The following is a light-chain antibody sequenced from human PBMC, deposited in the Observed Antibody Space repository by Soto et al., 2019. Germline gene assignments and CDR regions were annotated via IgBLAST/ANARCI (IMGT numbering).Light chain of an antibody. CDR3: QVWDSSIVV. CDR2: RDS. V-gene: IGLV3-9*01. J-gene: IGLJ2*01. Sequence: SYELPQPLSVSVALGQTARIPCGGNNSGTKNVHWYQQKPGQAPVLVIYRDSNRPSGIPERFSGSNSGNTATLTISRAQAGDEADYYCQVWDSSIVVFGGGTKLTVL. CDR1: NSGTKN.